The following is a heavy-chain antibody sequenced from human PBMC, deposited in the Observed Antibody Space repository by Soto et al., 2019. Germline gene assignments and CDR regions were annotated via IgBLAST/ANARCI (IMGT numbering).Heavy chain of an antibody. D-gene: IGHD2-2*01. CDR3: VRTSSY. CDR1: GFAVNSDY. V-gene: IGHV3-53*01. Sequence: EVQLVASGGGLIRPGGSLRLSCAASGFAVNSDYISWVRQAPGKGLEWVSVIFGGGTTYYSDSVKGRFTISRDNSKNTVFLQMNSLRAEDTAVYYCVRTSSYWGQGTRVIVSS. J-gene: IGHJ4*02. CDR2: IFGGGTT.